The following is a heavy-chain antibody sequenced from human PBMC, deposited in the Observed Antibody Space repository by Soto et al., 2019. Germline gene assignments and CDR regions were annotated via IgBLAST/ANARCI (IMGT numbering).Heavy chain of an antibody. CDR2: ISYDGSNK. CDR1: GFTFSSYG. CDR3: AKGRTYYYDSSGYSLGAFDI. J-gene: IGHJ3*02. D-gene: IGHD3-22*01. V-gene: IGHV3-30*18. Sequence: GGSLRLSCAASGFTFSSYGMHWVRQAPGKGLEWVAVISYDGSNKYYADSVKGRFTISRDSSKNTLYLQMNSLRAEDTAVYYCAKGRTYYYDSSGYSLGAFDIWGQGTMVTVSS.